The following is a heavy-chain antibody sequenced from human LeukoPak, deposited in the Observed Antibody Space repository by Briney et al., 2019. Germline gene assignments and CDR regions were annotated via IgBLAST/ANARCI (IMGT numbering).Heavy chain of an antibody. D-gene: IGHD2-2*02. J-gene: IGHJ4*02. CDR3: ARAGGDIVVVPAAIGWYFDY. CDR1: GFTFSSYA. V-gene: IGHV3-30-3*01. Sequence: GGSLRLSCAASGFTFSSYAMHWVRQAPGKGLEWVAVISYDGSNKYYADSVEGRFTISRDNSKNTLYLQMNSLRAEDTAVYCCARAGGDIVVVPAAIGWYFDYWGQGTLVTVSS. CDR2: ISYDGSNK.